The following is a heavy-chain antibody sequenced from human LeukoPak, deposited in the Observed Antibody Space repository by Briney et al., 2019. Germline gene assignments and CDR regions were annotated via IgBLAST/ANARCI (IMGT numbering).Heavy chain of an antibody. CDR1: GFTFSSYS. J-gene: IGHJ6*03. D-gene: IGHD3-10*02. Sequence: HTGGSLRLSCAASGFTFSSYSMNWVRQAPGKGLEWVSYISSSSSTIYYADSVKGRFTISRDNSKNTLYLQMNSLRAEDTAVYYCARERGMLGEDYYMDVWGKGTTVTVSS. V-gene: IGHV3-48*01. CDR3: ARERGMLGEDYYMDV. CDR2: ISSSSSTI.